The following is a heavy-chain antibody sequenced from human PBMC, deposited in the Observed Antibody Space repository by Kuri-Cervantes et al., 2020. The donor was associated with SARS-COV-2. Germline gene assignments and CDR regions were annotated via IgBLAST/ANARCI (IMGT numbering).Heavy chain of an antibody. CDR1: GGSISSGGYY. V-gene: IGHV4-31*03. CDR2: IYYSGST. J-gene: IGHJ6*03. CDR3: AREVRGPYYYYYDYMDV. D-gene: IGHD3-10*01. Sequence: SETLSLTCTVSGGSISSGGYYWSWIRQHPGKGLEWIGYIYYSGSTYYNPSLKSRVTISVDTSKNQFSLKLSSVTAADTAVYYCAREVRGPYYYYYDYMDVWGKGTTVTVFS.